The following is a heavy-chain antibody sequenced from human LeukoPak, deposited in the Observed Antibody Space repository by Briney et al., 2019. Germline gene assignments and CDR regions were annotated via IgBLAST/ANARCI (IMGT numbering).Heavy chain of an antibody. J-gene: IGHJ4*02. V-gene: IGHV4-31*03. D-gene: IGHD3-9*01. CDR3: ARAELRYFDWLPMGNYFDY. Sequence: SETLSLTCTVSGGSITSGGHYWSWIRQHPGKGLEWIGYIYYSGNAYYNPSLKSRFTISVDTSKNQFSLKVSSVTAADTAVYYCARAELRYFDWLPMGNYFDYWGQGTLVTVSS. CDR1: GGSITSGGHY. CDR2: IYYSGNA.